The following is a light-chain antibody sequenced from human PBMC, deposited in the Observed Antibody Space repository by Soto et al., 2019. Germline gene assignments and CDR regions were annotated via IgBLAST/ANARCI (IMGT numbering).Light chain of an antibody. CDR3: QQLNSYPVT. CDR1: QGISSY. V-gene: IGKV1-9*01. Sequence: DIQLTQSPSFLSASVGDRVTITCRASQGISSYLAWYQQKPGKAPKLLIYAASTLQSGVPSRFSGSGSGTEFTLTISSLQPEDFATYYCQQLNSYPVTFGGGTNVEIK. CDR2: AAS. J-gene: IGKJ4*01.